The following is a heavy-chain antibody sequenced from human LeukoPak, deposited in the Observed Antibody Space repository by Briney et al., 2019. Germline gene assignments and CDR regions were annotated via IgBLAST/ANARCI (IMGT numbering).Heavy chain of an antibody. J-gene: IGHJ6*03. Sequence: GGSLRLSCAASGFTFSIYEMNWVRQAPGKGLEWVSYISSSGSTIYYADSVKGRFTISRDNSKNTLYLQMNSLRAEDTAVYFCAKLQTYWVYYMDVWGKGTTVTVSS. CDR3: AKLQTYWVYYMDV. CDR1: GFTFSIYE. D-gene: IGHD2-8*02. CDR2: ISSSGSTI. V-gene: IGHV3-48*03.